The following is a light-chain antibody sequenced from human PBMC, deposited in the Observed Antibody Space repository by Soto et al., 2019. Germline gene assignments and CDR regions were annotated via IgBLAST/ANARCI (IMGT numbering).Light chain of an antibody. CDR1: SSDVGGYNY. CDR3: SSYGSTSTRYV. Sequence: QSALTQPASVSVSPGQSITISCTGTSSDVGGYNYVSWYQQHPGKAPKLMIYEVSNRPSGVSNRFSGSKSGNTASLTISGLQAEDEADYFCSSYGSTSTRYVFGSGTELTVL. J-gene: IGLJ1*01. V-gene: IGLV2-14*01. CDR2: EVS.